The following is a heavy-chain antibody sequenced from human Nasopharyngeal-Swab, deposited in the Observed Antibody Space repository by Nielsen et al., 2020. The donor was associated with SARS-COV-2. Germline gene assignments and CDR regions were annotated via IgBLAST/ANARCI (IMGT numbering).Heavy chain of an antibody. V-gene: IGHV3-7*01. CDR1: GLTFTLYT. J-gene: IGHJ5*02. CDR2: INQDGSVK. D-gene: IGHD4-23*01. Sequence: GESLKIPCAASGLTFTLYTMNWVRQAPGKGLEWVANINQDGSVKYYVDSVKGRFTISRDNAKNSLYLQMNSLRTEETAVYYCASGLTRRGWFDPWGQGTLVTVSS. CDR3: ASGLTRRGWFDP.